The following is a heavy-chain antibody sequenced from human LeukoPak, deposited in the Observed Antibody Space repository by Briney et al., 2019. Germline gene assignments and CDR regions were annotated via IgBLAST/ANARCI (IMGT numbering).Heavy chain of an antibody. J-gene: IGHJ4*02. CDR3: ARDVVAARGSFDY. Sequence: RPSETLSLTCTVSGDSISGFYWSWIRQAAGKGLEWIGHIYTSGSTNYNPSLKSRVTMSVDMSKNQFSLKLRSVTAADTAVYYCARDVVAARGSFDYWGQGTLVTVSS. CDR2: IYTSGST. D-gene: IGHD2-2*01. V-gene: IGHV4-4*07. CDR1: GDSISGFY.